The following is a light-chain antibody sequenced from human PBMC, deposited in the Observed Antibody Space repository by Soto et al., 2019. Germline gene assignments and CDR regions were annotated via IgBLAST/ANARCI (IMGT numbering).Light chain of an antibody. CDR1: QSISNY. V-gene: IGKV1-39*01. Sequence: DIQTTQSPYSLSASVGDRVTITCRASQSISNYLNWYQQKPGKAPRLLIHAASSLQSGVPSRFSGSGSGTDFTLTISSLQPEDFAIYYCQQSYNAPRTFGPGTKVEIK. CDR3: QQSYNAPRT. J-gene: IGKJ1*01. CDR2: AAS.